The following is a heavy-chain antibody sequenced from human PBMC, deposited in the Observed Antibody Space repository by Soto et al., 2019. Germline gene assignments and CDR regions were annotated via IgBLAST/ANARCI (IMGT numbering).Heavy chain of an antibody. D-gene: IGHD5-12*01. Sequence: SETLSLTCGVSGGSFSGYSWSWIRQPPGKGLEWIGEVNDSGNSNYNPSLKRRVVISVYTPKNEFSLKMNTVTAADTGVYYCARVRRWLPEEMVDLWGQGALVTVSS. V-gene: IGHV4-34*01. J-gene: IGHJ5*02. CDR3: ARVRRWLPEEMVDL. CDR1: GGSFSGYS. CDR2: VNDSGNS.